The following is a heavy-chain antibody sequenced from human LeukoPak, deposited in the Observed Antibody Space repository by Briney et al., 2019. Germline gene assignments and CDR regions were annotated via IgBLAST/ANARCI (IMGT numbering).Heavy chain of an antibody. D-gene: IGHD3-9*01. Sequence: GGSLRLSCAASGFTFSSYEMDWVRQAPGKGLEWVSYISSSGSTIYYADSVKGRFTISRDNAKNSLYLQMNSLRAEDTAVYYCARGIGGYDILTGSLCYWGQGTQVTVSS. V-gene: IGHV3-48*03. CDR2: ISSSGSTI. CDR3: ARGIGGYDILTGSLCY. CDR1: GFTFSSYE. J-gene: IGHJ4*02.